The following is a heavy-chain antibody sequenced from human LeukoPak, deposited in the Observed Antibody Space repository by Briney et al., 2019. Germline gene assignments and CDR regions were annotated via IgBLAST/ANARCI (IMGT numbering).Heavy chain of an antibody. CDR1: GGTFSSYA. V-gene: IGHV1-69*05. Sequence: GASVKVSCKASGGTFSSYAISWVRQAPGQGLEWMGRIIPIFGTANYAQKFQGRVTITTDESTSTAYMELSSLRSKDTAVYYCARDSVSQKDIVATIGDYWGQGTLVTVSS. D-gene: IGHD5-12*01. CDR3: ARDSVSQKDIVATIGDY. CDR2: IIPIFGTA. J-gene: IGHJ4*02.